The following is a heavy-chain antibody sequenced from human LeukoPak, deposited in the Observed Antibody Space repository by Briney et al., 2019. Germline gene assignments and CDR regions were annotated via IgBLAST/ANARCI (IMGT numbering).Heavy chain of an antibody. V-gene: IGHV1-69*13. D-gene: IGHD3-22*01. CDR2: IIPIFGTA. Sequence: SVKVSCKASGGTFSSYAISWVRQAPGQGLEWMGGIIPIFGTANYAQKFQGRVTITAEESTSTAYMELSSLRSEDTAVYYCARDYRYYYDSSGDYFDYRGQGTLVTVSS. CDR3: ARDYRYYYDSSGDYFDY. CDR1: GGTFSSYA. J-gene: IGHJ4*02.